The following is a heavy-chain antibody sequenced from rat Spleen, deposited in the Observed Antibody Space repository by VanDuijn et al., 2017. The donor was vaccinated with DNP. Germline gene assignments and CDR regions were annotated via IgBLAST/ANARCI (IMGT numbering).Heavy chain of an antibody. CDR3: ACHYPGTGGAMDA. V-gene: IGHV6-6*01. CDR1: GFTFSTAW. CDR2: IKAKSNDYAT. Sequence: EVQVLESGGGLVQPGNSLKLSCATSGFTFSTAWMYWYRQFPEKRLEWVARIKAKSNDYATDYTESVKGRFTISRDDSKSSIYLQMDNLKEEDTAMYDCACHYPGTGGAMDAWGQGTSVTVSS. J-gene: IGHJ4*01. D-gene: IGHD1-4*01.